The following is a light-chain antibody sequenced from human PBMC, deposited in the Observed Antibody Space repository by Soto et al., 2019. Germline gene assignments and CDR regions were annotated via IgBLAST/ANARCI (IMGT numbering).Light chain of an antibody. CDR1: SSDVGGYNY. Sequence: QSALTQPASVSGSPGQSITISCTGTSSDVGGYNYVSWYQQHPGKAPKLMIYEVSNRPSGVSSRFSGSKSGNTASLTISGLQAEDEASYYCSSYTTRSTGVFGTGTKATVL. J-gene: IGLJ1*01. CDR3: SSYTTRSTGV. V-gene: IGLV2-14*03. CDR2: EVS.